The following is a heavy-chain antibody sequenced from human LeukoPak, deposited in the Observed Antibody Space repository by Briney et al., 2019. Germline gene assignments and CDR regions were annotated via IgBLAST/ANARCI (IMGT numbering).Heavy chain of an antibody. J-gene: IGHJ6*02. Sequence: GGSLRLSCAASGFAFSSYAMHWVRQAPGKGLEWVAVISYDGSNKYYADSVKGRFTISRDNSKNTLYLQMNSLRAEDTAVYYCARDQGATTVYYYYGMDVWGQGTTVTVSS. V-gene: IGHV3-30-3*01. CDR2: ISYDGSNK. D-gene: IGHD1-26*01. CDR3: ARDQGATTVYYYYGMDV. CDR1: GFAFSSYA.